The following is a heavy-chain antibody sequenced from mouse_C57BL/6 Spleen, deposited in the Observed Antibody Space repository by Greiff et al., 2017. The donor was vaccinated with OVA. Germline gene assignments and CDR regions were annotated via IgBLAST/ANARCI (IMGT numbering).Heavy chain of an antibody. Sequence: QVQLQQSGPGLVKPSQSLILTCSITGFPITSGYYWIWIRPSPGKPLEWMGYITHSGETFYNPSLQSPITITRDTSKNQFFLQLNSVTTEDTAMYYCAGDRDGYYYFDYWGQGTTLTVSS. CDR2: ITHSGET. CDR3: AGDRDGYYYFDY. D-gene: IGHD2-3*01. CDR1: GFPITSGYY. V-gene: IGHV12-3*01. J-gene: IGHJ2*01.